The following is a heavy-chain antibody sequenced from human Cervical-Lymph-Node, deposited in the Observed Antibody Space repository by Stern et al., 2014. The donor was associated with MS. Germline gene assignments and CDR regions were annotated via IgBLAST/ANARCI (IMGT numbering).Heavy chain of an antibody. J-gene: IGHJ5*02. V-gene: IGHV4-59*01. D-gene: IGHD2-15*01. CDR1: GGSFNNYY. Sequence: VQLVDSGPGLVKPSETLSLTCTVSGGSFNNYYWSWIRQPPGKGLEWIGYIYQDGSTKYNPSLKSRVTISLHTSKKQFSLRLTSVTAADTAVYYCARVDDCSGGTCFSTSWFDPWGQGTLVTVSS. CDR2: IYQDGST. CDR3: ARVDDCSGGTCFSTSWFDP.